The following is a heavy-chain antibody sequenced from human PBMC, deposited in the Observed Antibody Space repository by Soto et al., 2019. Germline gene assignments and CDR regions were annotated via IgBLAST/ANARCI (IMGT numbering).Heavy chain of an antibody. Sequence: QVQLVQSGAEVKKPGSSVKVSCKASGGTFSSYAISWVRQAPGQGLEWMGGIIPIFGTANYAQKFQGRVTITADESTSTAYMELSSLRSEDTAVYYCARNVWHDYSNPSSYYSGMDVWGQGTTVTVSS. J-gene: IGHJ6*02. CDR3: ARNVWHDYSNPSSYYSGMDV. V-gene: IGHV1-69*01. D-gene: IGHD4-4*01. CDR1: GGTFSSYA. CDR2: IIPIFGTA.